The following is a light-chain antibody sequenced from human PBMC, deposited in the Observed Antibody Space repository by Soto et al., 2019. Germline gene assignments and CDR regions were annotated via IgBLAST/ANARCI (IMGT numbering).Light chain of an antibody. CDR1: QTITTY. CDR2: AAS. V-gene: IGKV1-39*01. CDR3: QQSYITPLT. J-gene: IGKJ4*01. Sequence: DIQMTQSPSSLSASVGDRVTITCRASQTITTYFNWYQQKTGRAPRLLIYAASTLQSGVPSRFRGSGSGTDFTLTISSLQPEEFATYYCQQSYITPLTFGGGTNVEIK.